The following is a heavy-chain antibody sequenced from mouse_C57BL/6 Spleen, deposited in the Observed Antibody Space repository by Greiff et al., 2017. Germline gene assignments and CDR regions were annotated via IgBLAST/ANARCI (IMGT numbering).Heavy chain of an antibody. D-gene: IGHD1-1*01. CDR1: GFTFSDYG. J-gene: IGHJ2*01. CDR2: ISSGSSTI. V-gene: IGHV5-17*01. CDR3: ARGDFTWGSSYNYFDY. Sequence: EVHLVESGGGLVKPGGSLKLSCAASGFTFSDYGMHWVRQAPEKGLEWVAYISSGSSTIYYADTVKGRFTISRDNAKNTLFLQMTSLRSEDTAMYYCARGDFTWGSSYNYFDYWGQGTTLTVSS.